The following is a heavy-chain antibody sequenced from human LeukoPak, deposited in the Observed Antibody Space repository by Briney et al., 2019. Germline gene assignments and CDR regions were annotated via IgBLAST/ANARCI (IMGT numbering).Heavy chain of an antibody. CDR2: IYNVGNT. Sequence: PGGSLRLSCAASGFSVSSNYMSSVRQAPGKGLEWVSVIYNVGNTHYADSVKGRFTISRDISKNTIYLQMNSLRAEDTAMYFCARSSRYYYDGSGYYPGPPDHWGQGTLVTVSS. D-gene: IGHD3-22*01. J-gene: IGHJ5*02. V-gene: IGHV3-53*01. CDR3: ARSSRYYYDGSGYYPGPPDH. CDR1: GFSVSSNY.